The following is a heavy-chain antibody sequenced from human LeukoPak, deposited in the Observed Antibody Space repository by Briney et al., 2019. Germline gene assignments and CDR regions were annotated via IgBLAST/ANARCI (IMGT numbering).Heavy chain of an antibody. CDR1: GFTFNTYV. CDR3: AKRGHCSSTSCYLGDFDY. J-gene: IGHJ4*02. D-gene: IGHD2-2*01. V-gene: IGHV3-23*01. CDR2: ISGSGGGT. Sequence: GGSLRLSCAASGFTFNTYVMSWVRQAPGKGLEWVSAISGSGGGTYYVDSVKGRSTISRDNSKNMLYLQMNSLRAEDTAVYYCAKRGHCSSTSCYLGDFDYWGQGTLVTVSS.